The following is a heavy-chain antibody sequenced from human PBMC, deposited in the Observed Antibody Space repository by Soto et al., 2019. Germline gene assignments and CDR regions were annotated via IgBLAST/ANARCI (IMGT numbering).Heavy chain of an antibody. Sequence: SETLSLTCAVSGGSISSGGYSWSWIRQPPGKGLEWIGYIYHSGSTYYNPSLKSRATISVDRSKNQFSLKLSSVTAADTAVYYCARDGYSSGYFQHWGQGTLVTVS. CDR1: GGSISSGGYS. J-gene: IGHJ1*01. D-gene: IGHD6-19*01. CDR3: ARDGYSSGYFQH. V-gene: IGHV4-30-2*01. CDR2: IYHSGST.